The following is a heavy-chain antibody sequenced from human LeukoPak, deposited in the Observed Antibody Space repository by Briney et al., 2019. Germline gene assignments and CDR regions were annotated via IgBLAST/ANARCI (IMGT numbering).Heavy chain of an antibody. Sequence: PSETLSLTCAVSGYSISSGDYWGWIRQPPGKGLEWIGSIFNSGSTYYNPSLKSRVTISADTSKRHFSLKLGSVTDADTAVYYCARNRSEPLGNGGSFDYWGQGTLVTVSS. CDR3: ARNRSEPLGNGGSFDY. V-gene: IGHV4-38-2*01. CDR2: IFNSGST. J-gene: IGHJ4*02. D-gene: IGHD3-16*01. CDR1: GYSISSGDY.